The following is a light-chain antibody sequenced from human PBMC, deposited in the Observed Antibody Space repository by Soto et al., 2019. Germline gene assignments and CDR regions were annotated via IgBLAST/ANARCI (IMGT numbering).Light chain of an antibody. Sequence: DIQMTQSPSSLSASEGDRVTITCRASQSISSYLNWYQQKPGKAPKFLIYAASSLQSGAPSRFSGSGSGTDFTLTISSLQPEDIATYYCQQSFSTPLLTFGGGTKVEIK. CDR2: AAS. CDR1: QSISSY. CDR3: QQSFSTPLLT. J-gene: IGKJ4*01. V-gene: IGKV1-39*01.